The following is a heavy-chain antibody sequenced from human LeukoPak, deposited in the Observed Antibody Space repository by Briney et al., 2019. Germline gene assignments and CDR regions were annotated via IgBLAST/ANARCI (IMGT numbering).Heavy chain of an antibody. D-gene: IGHD6-19*01. CDR3: ARYQGSGWYPAGRYYYYGMDV. CDR1: GYSFTSYW. Sequence: GESLKISCKGSGYSFTSYWIGWVRQMPGKGLEWMGIIYPGDSDTRYSPSFQGQVTISADKSISTAYLQWSSLKASDTAMYYCARYQGSGWYPAGRYYYYGMDVWGQGTTVTVSS. V-gene: IGHV5-51*01. CDR2: IYPGDSDT. J-gene: IGHJ6*02.